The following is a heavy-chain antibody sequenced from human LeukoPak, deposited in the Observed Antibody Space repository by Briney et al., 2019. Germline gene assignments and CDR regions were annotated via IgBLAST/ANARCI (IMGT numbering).Heavy chain of an antibody. D-gene: IGHD3-22*01. J-gene: IGHJ4*02. Sequence: GRSLRLSCAASGFTFRSYAMHWVRQAPGKGLEWVAVISYDGSNKYYADSVKGRFTISRDNSKNTLYLQMNSLRAEDTAVYYCAKDHDDSSGSGYWGQGTLVTVSS. CDR1: GFTFRSYA. CDR2: ISYDGSNK. CDR3: AKDHDDSSGSGY. V-gene: IGHV3-30-3*02.